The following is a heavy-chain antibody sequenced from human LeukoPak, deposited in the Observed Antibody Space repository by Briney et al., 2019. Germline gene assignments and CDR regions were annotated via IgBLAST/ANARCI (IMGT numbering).Heavy chain of an antibody. V-gene: IGHV4-59*12. Sequence: SETLSLTCTVSGGSISSYYWSWIRQPPGKGLEWIGYIYYSGSTNYNPSLKSRVTISVDTSKNQFSLKLSSVTAADTAVYYCARGRRWYGGNLRWFDPWGQGTLVTVSS. CDR2: IYYSGST. D-gene: IGHD4-23*01. J-gene: IGHJ5*02. CDR3: ARGRRWYGGNLRWFDP. CDR1: GGSISSYY.